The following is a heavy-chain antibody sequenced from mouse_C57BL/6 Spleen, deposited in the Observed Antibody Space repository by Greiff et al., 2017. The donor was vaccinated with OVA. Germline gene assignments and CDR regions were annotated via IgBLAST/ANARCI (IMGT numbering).Heavy chain of an antibody. D-gene: IGHD1-1*01. J-gene: IGHJ1*01. CDR2: SRNKANDYTT. V-gene: IGHV7-1*02. CDR3: ARDYYGSSYWYFDV. Sequence: EVKVVESGGGLVQPGGSLRLSCATSGFTFSDFYMEWVRQPPGKRLEWIAASRNKANDYTTEYSASVKGRFIVSRDTSQSILYLQMNALRAEDTAIYYCARDYYGSSYWYFDVWGAGTTVTVSS. CDR1: GFTFSDFY.